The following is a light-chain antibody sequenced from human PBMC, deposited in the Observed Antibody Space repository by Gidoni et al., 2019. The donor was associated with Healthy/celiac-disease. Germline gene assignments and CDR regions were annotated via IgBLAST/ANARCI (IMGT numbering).Light chain of an antibody. V-gene: IGKV3-20*01. CDR1: QSVSSSY. CDR2: GAS. J-gene: IGKJ1*01. CDR3: QQYGSSPRT. Sequence: EIVLTQSPGTLSLSPGERATLSCRASQSVSSSYLAWYQQKPGPAPRLLIYGASSRATGIPDRCSGSGSGTDFTLTISRLEPEDFAVYYWQQYGSSPRTFGQXTKVEIK.